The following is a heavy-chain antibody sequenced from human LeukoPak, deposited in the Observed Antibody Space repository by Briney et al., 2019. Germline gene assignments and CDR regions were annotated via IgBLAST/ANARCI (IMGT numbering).Heavy chain of an antibody. V-gene: IGHV3-7*01. D-gene: IGHD6-6*01. CDR1: GFTFSAYW. CDR2: IKQDGSEK. Sequence: PGGSLRLSCAASGFTFSAYWLGWVRQAPGKGLEWVANIKQDGSEKYYVDSVKGRFAISRDNAKDSLYLQMNSLRAEDTAVYHCARVIAARPARHTYYYMDLWGKGTSVTLSS. J-gene: IGHJ6*03. CDR3: ARVIAARPARHTYYYMDL.